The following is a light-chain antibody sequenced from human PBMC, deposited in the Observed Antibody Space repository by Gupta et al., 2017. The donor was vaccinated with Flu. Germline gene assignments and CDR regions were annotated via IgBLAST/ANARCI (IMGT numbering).Light chain of an antibody. J-gene: IGKJ2*04. Sequence: DIQMTQSPSSLSASVGDRVTITCRASQSISTYLNWYQQKPGKAPKVLIYAASSLESGAPSRFSGSGSGTDFTLTISSLQPEDFATYYCQQSYSPLQGSFGQGTKLEIK. V-gene: IGKV1-39*01. CDR2: AAS. CDR1: QSISTY. CDR3: QQSYSPLQGS.